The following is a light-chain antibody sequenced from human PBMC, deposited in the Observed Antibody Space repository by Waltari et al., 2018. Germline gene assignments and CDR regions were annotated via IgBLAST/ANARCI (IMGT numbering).Light chain of an antibody. CDR3: QSYDNRNHWV. V-gene: IGLV6-57*01. CDR2: EDN. J-gene: IGLJ3*02. CDR1: SGSIATNS. Sequence: NFMLTQPLSVSESPGKTVTISCTRSSGSIATNSVPWYQQRPGSSPTAVIYEDNQRPSGVPDRFSGSIDSSSNSASLTISGLKTEDEADYYCQSYDNRNHWVFGGGTKLTVL.